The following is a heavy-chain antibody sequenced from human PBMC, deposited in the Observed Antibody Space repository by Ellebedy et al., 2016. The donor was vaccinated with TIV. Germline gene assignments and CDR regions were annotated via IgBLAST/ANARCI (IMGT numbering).Heavy chain of an antibody. D-gene: IGHD2-15*01. CDR2: IFYSGRT. J-gene: IGHJ6*02. V-gene: IGHV4-59*01. CDR3: ARGGYGYCSGGSCRYGVDV. Sequence: MPSETLSLTCTVSGGSISTSYWNWLRQPPGKALEWIGYIFYSGRTNSNPSLKSRVTLTGDTSTNQLSLKLNSVTGADKAVYYGARGGYGYCSGGSCRYGVDVWGQGTTVTVSS. CDR1: GGSISTSY.